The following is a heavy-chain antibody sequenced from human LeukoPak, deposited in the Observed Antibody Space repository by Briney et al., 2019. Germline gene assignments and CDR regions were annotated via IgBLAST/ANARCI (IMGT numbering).Heavy chain of an antibody. J-gene: IGHJ6*02. CDR3: ARVGSGGYSYGYDYYGMDV. CDR2: IYHSGST. V-gene: IGHV4-30-2*05. CDR1: GGSISSGGYS. D-gene: IGHD5-18*01. Sequence: PSQTLSLTCAVSGGSISSGGYSWSWIRQPPGKGLEWIGYIYHSGSTYYNPSLKSRVTISVDTSKNQFSLKLSSVTAADTAVYYCARVGSGGYSYGYDYYGMDVWGQGTTVTVSS.